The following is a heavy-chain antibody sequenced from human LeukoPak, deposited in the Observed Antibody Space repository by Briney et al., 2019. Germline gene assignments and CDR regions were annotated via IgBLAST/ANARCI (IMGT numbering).Heavy chain of an antibody. Sequence: GGSLRLSCAASGFTFSNYWMTWVRQAPGKGLEWVANIKRDGSEKLYVKSVRGRFTVSRDNAKMSLFLQLNSLRAEDTAVYYCARDNGVVHGVYYMDVWGKGTTVTVS. J-gene: IGHJ6*03. V-gene: IGHV3-7*01. CDR1: GFTFSNYW. D-gene: IGHD3-3*01. CDR2: IKRDGSEK. CDR3: ARDNGVVHGVYYMDV.